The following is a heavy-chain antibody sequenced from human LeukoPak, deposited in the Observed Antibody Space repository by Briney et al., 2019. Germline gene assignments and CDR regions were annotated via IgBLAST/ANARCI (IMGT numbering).Heavy chain of an antibody. CDR2: MNPNSGNT. J-gene: IGHJ6*02. CDR3: ARSGLRTIFGVVISTYYYGMDV. Sequence: ASVKVSCKASGYTFTSYDINWVRQATGQGLEWMGWMNPNSGNTGYAQKFQGRVTMTRNTSISTAYMELSSLRSEDTAVYYCARSGLRTIFGVVISTYYYGMDVWGQGTTVTVSS. V-gene: IGHV1-8*01. D-gene: IGHD3-3*01. CDR1: GYTFTSYD.